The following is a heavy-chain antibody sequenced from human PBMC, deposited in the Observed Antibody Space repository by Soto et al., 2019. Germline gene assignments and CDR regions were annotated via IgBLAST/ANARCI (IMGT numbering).Heavy chain of an antibody. CDR2: IIPIFGTA. D-gene: IGHD3-22*01. J-gene: IGHJ4*02. Sequence: ASVKVSCKASGGTFSSYAISWVRQAPGQGLEWMGGIIPIFGTANYAQKFQGRVTITADESTSTAYMELSSLRSEDTAVYYCARFGRRDYYDSSGYYNWGQGTLVTVSS. CDR1: GGTFSSYA. CDR3: ARFGRRDYYDSSGYYN. V-gene: IGHV1-69*13.